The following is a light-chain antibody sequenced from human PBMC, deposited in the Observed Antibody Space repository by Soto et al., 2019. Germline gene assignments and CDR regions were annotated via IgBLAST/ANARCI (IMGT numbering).Light chain of an antibody. V-gene: IGKV1-9*01. Sequence: IQLTQSPSSLSASVGDRVTMTCRASQGINTFLAWYQQKAGKAPKLLIYAASTLQSGVPSRFSGSGSGTDFTLTISSLQSEDFATYYCQQLNSYPITFGQGTRLEL. J-gene: IGKJ5*01. CDR2: AAS. CDR1: QGINTF. CDR3: QQLNSYPIT.